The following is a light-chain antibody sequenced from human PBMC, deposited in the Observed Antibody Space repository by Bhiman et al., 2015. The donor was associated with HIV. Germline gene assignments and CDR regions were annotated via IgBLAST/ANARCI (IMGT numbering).Light chain of an antibody. CDR3: SSYAGSRNYV. Sequence: QSVLTQPPSVSGAPGQRVTISCTGSSSNIGAGYDVHWYQQLPGTAPKLLIYGDNNRPSGVPDRFSGSKSDNTASLTISGLQAEDEADYYCSSYAGSRNYVFGSGTKVTVL. J-gene: IGLJ1*01. CDR1: SSNIGAGYD. CDR2: GDN. V-gene: IGLV1-40*01.